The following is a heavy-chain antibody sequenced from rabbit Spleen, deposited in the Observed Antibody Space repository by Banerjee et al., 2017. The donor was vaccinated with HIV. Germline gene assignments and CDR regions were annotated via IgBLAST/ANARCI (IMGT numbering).Heavy chain of an antibody. V-gene: IGHV1S45*01. J-gene: IGHJ3*01. Sequence: QEQLVESGGGLVKPEGSLTLTCKASGFSFSDRDVMCWVRQAPGKGLEWIACINAATGKPVYATWAKGRFTISRTSSTTVTLRMTSLTAADRATYFCARDLVTAIGWNFVLWGQGTLVTVS. CDR1: GFSFSDRDV. CDR2: INAATGKP. D-gene: IGHD1-1*01. CDR3: ARDLVTAIGWNFVL.